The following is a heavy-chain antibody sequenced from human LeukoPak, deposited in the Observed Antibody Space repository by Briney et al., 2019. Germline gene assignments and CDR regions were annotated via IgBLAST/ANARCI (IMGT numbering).Heavy chain of an antibody. CDR3: ARQRDSSGWYFP. V-gene: IGHV4-39*01. D-gene: IGHD6-19*01. CDR2: IYYSGST. CDR1: GGSISSSSYY. Sequence: SETLSLTCTVSGGSISSSSYYWGWIRQPPGKGLEWIGSIYYSGSTYYNPSLKSRVTISVDTSKNQFSLKLSSVTAADTAVYCCARQRDSSGWYFPWGQGTLVTVSS. J-gene: IGHJ5*02.